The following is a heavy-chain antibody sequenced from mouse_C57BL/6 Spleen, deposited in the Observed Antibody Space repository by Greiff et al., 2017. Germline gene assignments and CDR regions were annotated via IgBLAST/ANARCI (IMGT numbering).Heavy chain of an antibody. Sequence: EVHLVESGPGLAKPSQTLSLTCSVTGYSITSDYWNWIRKFPGNKLEYMGYISYSGSTYYNPSLKSLISITRDTSKNQYYLQLNSVTTEDTATYYCARNYYGSSYWYFDVWGTGTTVTVSS. J-gene: IGHJ1*03. D-gene: IGHD1-1*01. CDR1: GYSITSDY. CDR2: ISYSGST. V-gene: IGHV3-8*01. CDR3: ARNYYGSSYWYFDV.